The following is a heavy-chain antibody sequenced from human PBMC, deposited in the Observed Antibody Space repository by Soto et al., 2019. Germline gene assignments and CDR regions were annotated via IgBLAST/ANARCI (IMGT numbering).Heavy chain of an antibody. CDR3: AKGDS. D-gene: IGHD2-15*01. CDR1: GFTFDDYA. CDR2: ISWNSGSI. V-gene: IGHV3-9*01. J-gene: IGHJ4*02. Sequence: EVQLVESGGGLVQPGRSLRLSCAASGFTFDDYAMHWVRQAPGKGLEWVSGISWNSGSIGYADSVKGRFTISRDNAKNSMYLQMNSLRAEDTALYYCAKGDSCGQGTLVTVSS.